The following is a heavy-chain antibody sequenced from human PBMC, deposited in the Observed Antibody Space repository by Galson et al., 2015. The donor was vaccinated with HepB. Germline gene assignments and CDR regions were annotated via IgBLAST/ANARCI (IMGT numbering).Heavy chain of an antibody. D-gene: IGHD6-19*01. CDR3: ATSRVVSNGWYYYSGMDL. V-gene: IGHV3-23*01. Sequence: SLRLSCAASGFTFSSHAMTWVRQAPGKGLQWVAGITAGGTSTYCADSMKGRFTISRDNAKNLLFLQMSSLRVDDTAVYYCATSRVVSNGWYYYSGMDLWGQGTTVTVSS. CDR2: ITAGGTST. CDR1: GFTFSSHA. J-gene: IGHJ6*02.